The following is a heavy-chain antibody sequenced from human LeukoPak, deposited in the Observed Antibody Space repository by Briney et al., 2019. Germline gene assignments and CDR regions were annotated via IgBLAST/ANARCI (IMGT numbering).Heavy chain of an antibody. CDR3: ARHSYDILPVHARQFDS. Sequence: SETLSLTCTVSGGSISSSYYYWGWIRQPPGKGLEWIGSMYYSGSTYYNPSLRSRVTISVDTSKNQFSLNLSSVTAADTAVYYCARHSYDILPVHARQFDSWGQGTLVTVSS. D-gene: IGHD3-9*01. J-gene: IGHJ4*02. CDR2: MYYSGST. V-gene: IGHV4-39*01. CDR1: GGSISSSYYY.